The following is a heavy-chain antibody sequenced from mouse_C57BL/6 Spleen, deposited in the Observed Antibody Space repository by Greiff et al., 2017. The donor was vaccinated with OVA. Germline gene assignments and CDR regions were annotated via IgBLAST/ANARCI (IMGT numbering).Heavy chain of an antibody. Sequence: EVQLVESGGGLVKPGGSLKLSCAASGFTFSSYAMSWVRQTPEKRLEWVATISDGGSYTYYPDNVKGRFTISRDNAKNNLYLQMSHLKSEDTAMYYCARYDGYYVGWYFDVWGTGTTVTVSS. D-gene: IGHD2-3*01. V-gene: IGHV5-4*01. CDR1: GFTFSSYA. CDR3: ARYDGYYVGWYFDV. J-gene: IGHJ1*03. CDR2: ISDGGSYT.